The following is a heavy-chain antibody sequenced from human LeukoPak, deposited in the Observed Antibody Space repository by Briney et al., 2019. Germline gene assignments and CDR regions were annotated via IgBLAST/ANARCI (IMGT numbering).Heavy chain of an antibody. J-gene: IGHJ4*02. D-gene: IGHD4-17*01. V-gene: IGHV3-23*01. Sequence: GGSLRLSCAASGFTFSSYAMTWVRQAPGKGLEWVSTIINSGATTYYADSVKGRFTISRDNSKNTLDLQMNSLRAEDTAAYYCAKDIHGDYGGLDYWGQGTLATVSS. CDR2: IINSGATT. CDR3: AKDIHGDYGGLDY. CDR1: GFTFSSYA.